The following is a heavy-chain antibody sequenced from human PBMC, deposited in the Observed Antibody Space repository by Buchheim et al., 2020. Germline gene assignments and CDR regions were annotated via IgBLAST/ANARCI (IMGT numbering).Heavy chain of an antibody. CDR1: GFTFSNYA. V-gene: IGHV3-30*04. CDR2: ISYDGSNK. Sequence: QVQLVESGGGVVQSGRSLSLSCVASGFTFSNYAIHWVRQAPGRGLEWVTVISYDGSNKYYADSVRGRFTISRDHSKNTVSLQMNSLRAEDTAVYYCARAIYDFWNGHYGGGDYWGQGTL. CDR3: ARAIYDFWNGHYGGGDY. J-gene: IGHJ4*02. D-gene: IGHD3-3*01.